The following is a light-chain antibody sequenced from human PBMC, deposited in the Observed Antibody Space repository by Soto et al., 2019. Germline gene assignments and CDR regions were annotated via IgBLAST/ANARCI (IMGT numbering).Light chain of an antibody. CDR2: GNS. Sequence: QSVLTQPPSVSGAPGQRVTIFCTGRSSNIGAGYDVHWYQQLPGTAPKLLIYGNSNRPSGVPDRFSGSKSGTSASLAITGLQAEDEADYYCQSYDSSLSAHYVFGSGTKVTVL. V-gene: IGLV1-40*01. CDR1: SSNIGAGYD. J-gene: IGLJ1*01. CDR3: QSYDSSLSAHYV.